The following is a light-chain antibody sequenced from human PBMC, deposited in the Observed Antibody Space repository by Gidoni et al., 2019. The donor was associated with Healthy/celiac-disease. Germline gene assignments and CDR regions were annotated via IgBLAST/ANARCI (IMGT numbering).Light chain of an antibody. CDR3: QQYNNWPREYT. CDR1: QSVSSN. Sequence: EIVMTQSPATLSVSPGERATRSCRASQSVSSNLAWYQQKPGQAPRLLIYGASTRATGIPARFSGSGSGTEFTLTISSLQSEDFAVYSCQQYNNWPREYTFGQGTKLEIK. V-gene: IGKV3-15*01. CDR2: GAS. J-gene: IGKJ2*01.